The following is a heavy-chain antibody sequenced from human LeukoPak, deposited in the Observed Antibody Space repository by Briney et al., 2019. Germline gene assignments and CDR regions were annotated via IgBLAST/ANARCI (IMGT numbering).Heavy chain of an antibody. CDR2: ISSSGSTI. J-gene: IGHJ4*02. D-gene: IGHD3-22*01. Sequence: GGSLRLSCAASGFTFSDYYMSWIRQAPGKGLEWVSYISSSGSTIYYADSVKGRFTISRDNAKNSLYLQMNSLRAEDTAVYYCARAGGDYDSSGYYGGGHFDYWGQETLVTVSS. V-gene: IGHV3-11*01. CDR3: ARAGGDYDSSGYYGGGHFDY. CDR1: GFTFSDYY.